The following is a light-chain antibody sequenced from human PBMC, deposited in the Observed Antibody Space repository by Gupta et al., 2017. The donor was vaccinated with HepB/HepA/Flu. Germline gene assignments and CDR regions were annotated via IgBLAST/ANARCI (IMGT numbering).Light chain of an antibody. Sequence: SALTQPPSASGSPGPSVTISCTGTSSDVGGYNYVSWYQPHPGKAPKLIIYEVYHRPSGVPDRFSGSKSGNTASLTVSRLQAEDEANYYCRSDAGSDNLVFGGGTKVTVL. J-gene: IGLJ2*01. CDR1: SSDVGGYNY. CDR3: RSDAGSDNLV. V-gene: IGLV2-8*01. CDR2: EVY.